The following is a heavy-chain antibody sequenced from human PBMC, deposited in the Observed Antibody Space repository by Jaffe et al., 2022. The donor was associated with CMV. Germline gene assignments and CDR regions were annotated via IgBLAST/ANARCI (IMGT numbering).Heavy chain of an antibody. D-gene: IGHD2-2*02. Sequence: EVQLVESGGGLVKPGGSLRLSCAASGFTFSSYSMNWVRQAPGKGLEWVSSISSSSSYIYYADSVKGRFTISRDNAKNSLYLQMNSLRAEDTAVYYCARSPGYQLLYSDYYYYMDVWGKGTTVTVSS. CDR2: ISSSSSYI. CDR1: GFTFSSYS. CDR3: ARSPGYQLLYSDYYYYMDV. J-gene: IGHJ6*03. V-gene: IGHV3-21*01.